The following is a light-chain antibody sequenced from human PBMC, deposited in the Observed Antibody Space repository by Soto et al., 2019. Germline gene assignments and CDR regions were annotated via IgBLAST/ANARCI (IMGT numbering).Light chain of an antibody. CDR3: LSYSSTTQV. CDR2: DDN. J-gene: IGLJ3*02. CDR1: SGSIASTY. Sequence: NFLLTQPHSVSESPGKTVTISCTRSSGSIASTYVQWYQQHPGSVPTTVIFDDNQMPSGVPDRFSGSIDASSNSAYLTISGLKPEDEDDYFCLSYSSTTQVFGGGSKLAVL. V-gene: IGLV6-57*03.